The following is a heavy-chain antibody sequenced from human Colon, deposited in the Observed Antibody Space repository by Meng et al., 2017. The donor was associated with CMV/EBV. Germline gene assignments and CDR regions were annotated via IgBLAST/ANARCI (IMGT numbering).Heavy chain of an antibody. CDR3: TTDRVGAMFYTNPFDY. D-gene: IGHD1-26*01. Sequence: GESLKISCVGSGYSFSRYWMHWVRQSPGKGPVWVSRINSDGTTTSYADSVKGRFTISRDNAKNTLFLQMNSLGADDTAVYFCTTDRVGAMFYTNPFDYWGQGTLVTVSS. J-gene: IGHJ4*02. CDR2: INSDGTTT. V-gene: IGHV3-74*01. CDR1: GYSFSRYW.